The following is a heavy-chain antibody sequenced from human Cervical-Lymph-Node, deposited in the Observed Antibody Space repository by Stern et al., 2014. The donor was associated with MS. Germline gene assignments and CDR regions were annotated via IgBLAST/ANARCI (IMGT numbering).Heavy chain of an antibody. V-gene: IGHV1-2*06. J-gene: IGHJ4*02. Sequence: VQLEESGAEVKKPGASVKVSCKASEYIFTDYYMHWVRQAPGQGLEWMGQVTTWSGATNDAEKFQGRVPMTRDTSTSTAYMELSGLRSDDTAVYYCARPANWDGDYGFFHFWGQGTLVTVSS. CDR1: EYIFTDYY. D-gene: IGHD4-17*01. CDR2: VTTWSGAT. CDR3: ARPANWDGDYGFFHF.